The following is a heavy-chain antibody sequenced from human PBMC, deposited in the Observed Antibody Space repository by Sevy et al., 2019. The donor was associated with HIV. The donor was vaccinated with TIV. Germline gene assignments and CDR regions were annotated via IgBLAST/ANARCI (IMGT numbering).Heavy chain of an antibody. D-gene: IGHD6-13*01. CDR3: AKDLEQQLGPDY. CDR2: PSPTGGTT. J-gene: IGHJ4*02. CDR1: GFTFSSYD. V-gene: IGHV3-23*01. Sequence: GGSLRLSCAASGFTFSSYDMSWVRRAPVKGLEWVSVPSPTGGTTHYAESVKGRFIISRDNSKKTLFLQMNSLRAEDTALYYCAKDLEQQLGPDYWGQGTQVTVSS.